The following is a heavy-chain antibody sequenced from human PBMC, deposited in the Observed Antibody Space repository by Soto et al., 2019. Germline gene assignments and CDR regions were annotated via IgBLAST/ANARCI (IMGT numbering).Heavy chain of an antibody. V-gene: IGHV1-3*01. Sequence: VASVKVSCKASGYTFTSYAMHWVRQAPGQRLEWMGWINAGNGNTKYSQKFQGRVTITRDTSASIAYMELSSLRSEDTAVYYCARANRYSSGWYVFGYWGQGTLVTVSS. D-gene: IGHD6-19*01. CDR2: INAGNGNT. J-gene: IGHJ4*02. CDR1: GYTFTSYA. CDR3: ARANRYSSGWYVFGY.